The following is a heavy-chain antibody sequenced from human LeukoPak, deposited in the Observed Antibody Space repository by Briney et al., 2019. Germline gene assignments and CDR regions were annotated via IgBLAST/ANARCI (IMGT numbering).Heavy chain of an antibody. CDR2: IYYSKNT. J-gene: IGHJ4*02. Sequence: SETLSLTCSVSGGSISSSSAYWGWLRQPPGKGLEWIASIYYSKNTHYNPSLKSRVTISADTSKNQFSLTLGSVSATDTAVFYCVSPRGFSYGYFDYWGQGTLVTVSS. D-gene: IGHD5-18*01. V-gene: IGHV4-39*01. CDR1: GGSISSSSAY. CDR3: VSPRGFSYGYFDY.